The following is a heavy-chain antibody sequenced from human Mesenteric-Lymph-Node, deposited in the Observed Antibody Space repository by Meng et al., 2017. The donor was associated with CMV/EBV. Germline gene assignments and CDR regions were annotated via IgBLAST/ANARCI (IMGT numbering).Heavy chain of an antibody. J-gene: IGHJ6*02. CDR3: ARDRGGVTIFGVVITTAGMDV. V-gene: IGHV3-30*04. CDR2: ISYDGSNK. D-gene: IGHD3-3*01. Sequence: GGSLRLSCAASGFTFSSYAMHWVRQAPGKGLEWVAVISYDGSNKYYADSVKGRFTISRDNSKNTLYLQMNSLRAEDTAVYYCARDRGGVTIFGVVITTAGMDVWGQGTTVTVSS. CDR1: GFTFSSYA.